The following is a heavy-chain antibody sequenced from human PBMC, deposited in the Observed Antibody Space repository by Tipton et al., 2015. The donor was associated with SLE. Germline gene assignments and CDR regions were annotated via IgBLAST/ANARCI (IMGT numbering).Heavy chain of an antibody. Sequence: QVQLVQSGAEVKKPGASVKVSCKASGYTFTSYGISWVRQAPGQGLEWMGWISAYNGNTNYAQKLQGRVTMTTDTSTSTAYMELRSLRSDDTAVYYCARDGPSITIFGVVLGSYYYYGMDVWGQGTTVTVSS. CDR3: ARDGPSITIFGVVLGSYYYYGMDV. CDR1: GYTFTSYG. D-gene: IGHD3-3*01. J-gene: IGHJ6*02. CDR2: ISAYNGNT. V-gene: IGHV1-18*01.